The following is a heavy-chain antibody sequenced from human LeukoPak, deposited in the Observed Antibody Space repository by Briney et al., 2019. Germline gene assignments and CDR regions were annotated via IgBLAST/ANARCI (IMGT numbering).Heavy chain of an antibody. D-gene: IGHD3-3*01. J-gene: IGHJ4*02. CDR3: ARARTYYDFWNGYYTGPYYFDY. CDR1: GGSFSGYY. CDR2: INHSGST. Sequence: SETLSLTCAVYGGSFSGYYWSWIRQPPGKGLEWIGEINHSGSTNYNPSLKSRVTISVDTSKNQFSLKLSSVTAADTAVYYCARARTYYDFWNGYYTGPYYFDYWGQGTLVTVSS. V-gene: IGHV4-34*01.